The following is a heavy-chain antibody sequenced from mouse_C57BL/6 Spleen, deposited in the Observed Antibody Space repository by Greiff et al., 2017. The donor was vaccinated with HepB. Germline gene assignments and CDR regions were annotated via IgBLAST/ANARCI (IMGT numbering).Heavy chain of an antibody. Sequence: QVQLQQSGAELMKPGASVKLSCKASGYTFTGYWLEWVKQRPGHGLEWIGEILPGSGSTNYNEKFKGKATFTADTSSNTAYMQLSSLTTEDSAIYDCAPAQGTGDFDYWGQGTTLTVSS. CDR2: ILPGSGST. D-gene: IGHD3-2*02. CDR1: GYTFTGYW. V-gene: IGHV1-9*01. CDR3: APAQGTGDFDY. J-gene: IGHJ2*01.